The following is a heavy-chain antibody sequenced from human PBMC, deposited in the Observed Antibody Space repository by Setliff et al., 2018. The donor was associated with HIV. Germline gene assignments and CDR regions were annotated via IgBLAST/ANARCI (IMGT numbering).Heavy chain of an antibody. CDR3: AKDRQAVAGWFDP. V-gene: IGHV3-23*01. Sequence: PGESLRLSCAASGFTSSNYAMTWVRQAPGKGLEWVSGISNSASGQRTFYADSVKGRFTISRDNSKNTLYLQMNSLRAEDTAVYYCAKDRQAVAGWFDPWGQGTLVTVSS. CDR1: GFTSSNYA. D-gene: IGHD6-19*01. CDR2: ISNSASGQRT. J-gene: IGHJ5*02.